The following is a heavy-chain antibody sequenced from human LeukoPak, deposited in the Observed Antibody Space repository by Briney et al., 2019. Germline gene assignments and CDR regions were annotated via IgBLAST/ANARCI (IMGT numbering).Heavy chain of an antibody. V-gene: IGHV3-9*01. J-gene: IGHJ4*02. D-gene: IGHD6-13*01. CDR2: ISWNSGSI. Sequence: GGSLRLSCAASGFTFDDYAMHWVRQAPGKGLEWVSGISWNSGSIGYADSVKGRFTISRDNAKNSLHLQMNSLRAEDTALYYCAKGSAAGSPPRDYWGQGTLVTVSS. CDR3: AKGSAAGSPPRDY. CDR1: GFTFDDYA.